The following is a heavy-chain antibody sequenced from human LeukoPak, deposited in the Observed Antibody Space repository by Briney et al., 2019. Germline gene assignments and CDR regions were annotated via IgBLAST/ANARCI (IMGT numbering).Heavy chain of an antibody. CDR2: IKLDGTEK. J-gene: IGHJ4*02. V-gene: IGHV3-7*05. CDR1: GFTFDDYG. CDR3: ASDRFYFGV. D-gene: IGHD3-16*01. Sequence: GGSLRLSCAASGFTFDDYGMSWVRQAPGKGLEWVANIKLDGTEKYYVDSVKGRFTISRDNAKNSLYLQMNSLRAEDTAVYYCASDRFYFGVWGQGTLVTVSS.